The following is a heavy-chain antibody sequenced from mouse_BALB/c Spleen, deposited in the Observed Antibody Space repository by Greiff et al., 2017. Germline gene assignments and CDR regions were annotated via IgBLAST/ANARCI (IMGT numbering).Heavy chain of an antibody. Sequence: QVQLKESGAELVKPGASVKLSCKASGYTFTSYYMYWVKQRPGQGLEWIGEINPSNGGTNFNEKFKSKATLTVDKSSITAYMQLSSLTSEDSAVYYCTRSKNYYGSSYGNFDYWGQGTTLTVAS. CDR2: INPSNGGT. V-gene: IGHV1S81*02. D-gene: IGHD1-1*01. J-gene: IGHJ2*01. CDR1: GYTFTSYY. CDR3: TRSKNYYGSSYGNFDY.